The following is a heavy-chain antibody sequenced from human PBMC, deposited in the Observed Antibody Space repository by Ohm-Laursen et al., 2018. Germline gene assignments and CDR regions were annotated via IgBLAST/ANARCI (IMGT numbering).Heavy chain of an antibody. CDR2: ITSGGGII. V-gene: IGHV3-11*01. CDR3: ARHDSSDSPSHYYYYTMDV. J-gene: IGHJ6*02. CDR1: GFTFIDYD. D-gene: IGHD3-22*01. Sequence: SLRLSCAASGFTFIDYDMSWIRQTPGKGLEWLSYITSGGGIIYSADSVKGRFTISRDNDEGTLYLQMNSLRAEDTAIYYCARHDSSDSPSHYYYYTMDVWGQGTTVTVSS.